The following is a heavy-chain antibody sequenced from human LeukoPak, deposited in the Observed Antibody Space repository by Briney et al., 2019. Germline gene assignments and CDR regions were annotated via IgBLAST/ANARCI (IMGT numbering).Heavy chain of an antibody. J-gene: IGHJ4*02. CDR2: IYYSGST. CDR3: ARAGSYGDYEFDF. D-gene: IGHD4-17*01. Sequence: SETLSLTCTVSGGSISSTNYHWGWIRQPPGKGLEWIGGIYYSGSTYYNPSLKSRVTISVDTSKNQLSLRLSSLTAADTAVYYCARAGSYGDYEFDFWGQGALVTVSS. CDR1: GGSISSTNYH. V-gene: IGHV4-39*07.